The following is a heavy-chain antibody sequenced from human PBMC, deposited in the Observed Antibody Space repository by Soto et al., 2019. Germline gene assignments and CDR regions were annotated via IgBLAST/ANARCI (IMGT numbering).Heavy chain of an antibody. V-gene: IGHV3-21*01. J-gene: IGHJ6*02. CDR2: ISSSSSYI. CDR1: GFTFSSYS. CDR3: ARNDFWSGYYYYYYGMEV. D-gene: IGHD3-3*01. Sequence: GGSLRLSCAASGFTFSSYSMNLVRQAPGKGLEWVSSISSSSSYIYYADSVKGRFTISRDNAKNSLYLQMNSLRAEDTAVYYCARNDFWSGYYYYYYGMEVWGEGTTVTVSS.